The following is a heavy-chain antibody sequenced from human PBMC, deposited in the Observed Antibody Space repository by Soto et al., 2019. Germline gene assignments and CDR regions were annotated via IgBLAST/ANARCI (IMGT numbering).Heavy chain of an antibody. D-gene: IGHD4-17*01. V-gene: IGHV4-61*01. J-gene: IGHJ6*02. Sequence: SETLSLSCTVSGGSVGSGSYYWSWIRQPPGKGLEWIGYIYYSGSTNYNPSLKSRVTISVDTSKNQFSLKLSSVTAADTAVYYCARSLTTLVTMDVWGQGTTVTVSS. CDR3: ARSLTTLVTMDV. CDR1: GGSVGSGSYY. CDR2: IYYSGST.